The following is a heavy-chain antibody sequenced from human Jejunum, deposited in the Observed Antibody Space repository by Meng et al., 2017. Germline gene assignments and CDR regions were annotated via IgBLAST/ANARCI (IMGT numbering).Heavy chain of an antibody. V-gene: IGHV4-4*02. Sequence: VQLQESGPGLVKPSGTLSLTCTVSGGSISNWWSWVRQPPGKGLEWIGEIYHTGSTNYNPSLKSRVTMSLDKSKNQFFLDLTSVTAADTAVYYCARDLLGPAIAASGYFDPWGQGTLVTVSS. CDR1: GGSISNW. D-gene: IGHD5-12*01. CDR2: IYHTGST. CDR3: ARDLLGPAIAASGYFDP. J-gene: IGHJ5*02.